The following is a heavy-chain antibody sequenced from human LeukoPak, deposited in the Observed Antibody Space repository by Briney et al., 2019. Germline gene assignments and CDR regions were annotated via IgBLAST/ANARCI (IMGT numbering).Heavy chain of an antibody. CDR2: MNPNSGNT. CDR1: GGTFSNYV. Sequence: ASVKVSCKASGGTFSNYVINWVRQATGQGLEWMGWMNPNSGNTGYAQKFQGRVTITRNTSISTAYMELSSLRSEDTAVYYCARAGLRYFDWSSYYYYYMDVWGKGTTVTVSS. J-gene: IGHJ6*03. V-gene: IGHV1-8*03. D-gene: IGHD3-9*01. CDR3: ARAGLRYFDWSSYYYYYMDV.